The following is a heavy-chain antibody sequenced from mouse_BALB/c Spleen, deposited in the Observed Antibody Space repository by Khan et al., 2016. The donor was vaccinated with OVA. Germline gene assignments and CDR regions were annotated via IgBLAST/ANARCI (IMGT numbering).Heavy chain of an antibody. CDR1: GYTFTSYY. CDR2: INPSNGGT. J-gene: IGHJ2*01. V-gene: IGHV1S81*02. D-gene: IGHD2-3*01. CDR3: TRLLSLCFDF. Sequence: QVQLQQPGAELVKPGASVKLSCKASGYTFTSYYIYWVKQRPGQGLEWIGGINPSNGGTNFNEKFKNKATLTVDKSSSTAYIQLSSLTSEDSAVYYCTRLLSLCFDFWGQGTTLTVSS.